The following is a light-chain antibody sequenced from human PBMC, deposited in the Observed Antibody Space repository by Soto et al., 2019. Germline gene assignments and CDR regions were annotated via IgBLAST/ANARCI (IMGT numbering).Light chain of an antibody. CDR2: LEGSGSY. Sequence: QSVLTQSSSASASLGSSVKLTCTLSSGHSSYIIAWHQQQPGKAPRYLMKLEGSGSYNKGSGVPDRFSGSSSGADRYLTISNLQFEDEADYYCETWDSNTHTVFGGGTTLTFL. CDR3: ETWDSNTHTV. CDR1: SGHSSYI. V-gene: IGLV4-60*02. J-gene: IGLJ3*02.